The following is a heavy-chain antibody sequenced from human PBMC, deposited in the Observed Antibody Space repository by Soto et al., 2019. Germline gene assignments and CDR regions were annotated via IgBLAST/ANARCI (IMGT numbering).Heavy chain of an antibody. CDR1: GGSICSSSDY. CDR3: ARAGAATLSDY. CDR2: IYYSGST. D-gene: IGHD2-15*01. Sequence: SETLSLTCTVSGGSICSSSDYWGWIRQPPGKGLEWIGTIYYSGSTYYNPSLKSRVTISVDTSKNQFSLNLSSVTAADTAVYYCARAGAATLSDYWGQGTLVTVS. J-gene: IGHJ4*02. V-gene: IGHV4-39*07.